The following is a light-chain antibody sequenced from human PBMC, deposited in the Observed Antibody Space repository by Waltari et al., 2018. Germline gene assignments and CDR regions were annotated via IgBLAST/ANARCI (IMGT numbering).Light chain of an antibody. Sequence: QSVLTQTPSVSEAPRQRVTISCSGSRSNIGNNAVNWYQKVPGKAPKLLVFADDLLPSGVSARFSGSKSGTSASLAISGLRSEDEGVYFCAAWDDSLKGVLFGGGTKLTVL. CDR2: ADD. J-gene: IGLJ2*01. CDR3: AAWDDSLKGVL. V-gene: IGLV1-36*01. CDR1: RSNIGNNA.